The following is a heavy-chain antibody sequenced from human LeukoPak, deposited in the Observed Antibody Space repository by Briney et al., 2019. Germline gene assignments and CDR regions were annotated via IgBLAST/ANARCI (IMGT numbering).Heavy chain of an antibody. CDR3: ARDEAIYNGAWKQTNWFDP. V-gene: IGHV1-2*02. Sequence: ASVKVSCKASGYTFTGFHVHWVRLTPGQGLEWMGWINPNNGGTKYAQKFQGRVTMSRDTSISTAYIELTSLTYDDTATYFCARDEAIYNGAWKQTNWFDPWGQGTQVTVSS. CDR2: INPNNGGT. D-gene: IGHD2-8*01. CDR1: GYTFTGFH. J-gene: IGHJ5*02.